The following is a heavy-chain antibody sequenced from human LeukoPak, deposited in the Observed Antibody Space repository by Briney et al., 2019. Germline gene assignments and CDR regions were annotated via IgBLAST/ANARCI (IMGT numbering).Heavy chain of an antibody. D-gene: IGHD5-24*01. J-gene: IGHJ4*02. CDR1: GFTFSSYG. V-gene: IGHV3-30*03. CDR3: ARDEQDGYNLDY. CDR2: ISYDGSNK. Sequence: GGSLRLSCAASGFTFSSYGMPWVRQAPGKGLEWVAVISYDGSNKYYADSVKGRFTISRDNSKNTLYLQMNSLRAEDTAVYYCARDEQDGYNLDYWGQGTLVTVSS.